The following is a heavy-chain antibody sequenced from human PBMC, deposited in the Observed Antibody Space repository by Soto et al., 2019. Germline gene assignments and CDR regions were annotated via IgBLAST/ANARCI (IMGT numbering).Heavy chain of an antibody. CDR2: INAGNGNT. CDR3: ARGHLAVVPVASWFYYRDV. CDR1: GYTFTNYA. J-gene: IGHJ6*03. D-gene: IGHD2-2*01. Sequence: QVQLVQSGAEVEKPGASVKVSCKASGYTFTNYAVHSVRQAPGQRLEWMGWINAGNGNTRFSQNLQGRVTITRDTSARTVYMELSSLRSEDTAVYYCARGHLAVVPVASWFYYRDVWGKGTTVTVSS. V-gene: IGHV1-3*01.